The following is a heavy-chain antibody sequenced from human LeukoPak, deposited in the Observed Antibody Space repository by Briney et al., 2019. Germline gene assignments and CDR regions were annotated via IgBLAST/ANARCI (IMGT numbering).Heavy chain of an antibody. CDR1: GFTFSSYS. D-gene: IGHD3-3*01. Sequence: PGGSLRLSCAASGFTFSSYSMNWVRQPPGKGLEWIGEITYDGSTNYNPSLKSRVTISVDTSKIQFSLNLSSVTAADTAIYYCARGLASGYPPIPFDYWGQGTQVTVSS. J-gene: IGHJ4*02. CDR3: ARGLASGYPPIPFDY. V-gene: IGHV4-34*01. CDR2: ITYDGST.